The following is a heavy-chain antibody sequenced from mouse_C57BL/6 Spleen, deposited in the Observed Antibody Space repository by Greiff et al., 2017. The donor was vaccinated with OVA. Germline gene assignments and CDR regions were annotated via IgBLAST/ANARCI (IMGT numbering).Heavy chain of an antibody. V-gene: IGHV1-54*01. CDR2: INPGSGGT. J-gene: IGHJ4*01. CDR1: GYAFTNYL. Sequence: VKVVESGAELVRPGTSVKVSCKASGYAFTNYLIEWVKQRPGQGLEWIGVINPGSGGTNYNEKFKGKATLTADKSSSTAYMQLSSLTSEDSAVYFCARCRDYWGQGTSVTVSS. CDR3: ARCRDY.